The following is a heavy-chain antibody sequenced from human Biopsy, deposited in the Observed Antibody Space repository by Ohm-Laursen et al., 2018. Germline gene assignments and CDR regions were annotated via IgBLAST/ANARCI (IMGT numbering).Heavy chain of an antibody. J-gene: IGHJ6*02. CDR2: INHSGRT. CDR1: GESFNGYY. V-gene: IGHV4-34*01. D-gene: IGHD3-22*01. Sequence: SQTLSLTCAVYGESFNGYYWSWIRQTPGKGLEWIGEINHSGRTTYNPSLKSRVTISVDTSKNQSSLKVRSVTAADTAVYYCVRGVDYYDPYHYYALDVWGQGTTVTVSS. CDR3: VRGVDYYDPYHYYALDV.